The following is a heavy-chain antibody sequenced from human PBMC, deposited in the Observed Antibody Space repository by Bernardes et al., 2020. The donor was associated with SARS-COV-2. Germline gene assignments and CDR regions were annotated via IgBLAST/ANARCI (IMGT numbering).Heavy chain of an antibody. CDR3: ARDRRVVVSHFDH. J-gene: IGHJ4*02. V-gene: IGHV3-7*04. CDR1: GFTFSDYW. D-gene: IGHD3-22*01. Sequence: GGSLRLSCAASGFTFSDYWMSWVRQAPGKGLEWVANINQDGSEKYYVDSVKGRFTISRDNAKNSLYLQMNSLRAEDTAVYYCARDRRVVVSHFDHWGQGTLVTVSS. CDR2: INQDGSEK.